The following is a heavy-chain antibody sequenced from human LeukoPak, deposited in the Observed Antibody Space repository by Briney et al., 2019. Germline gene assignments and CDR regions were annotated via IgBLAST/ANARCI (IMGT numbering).Heavy chain of an antibody. CDR3: ARDQYSYGSDAFDI. D-gene: IGHD3-16*01. Sequence: SETLSLTCTVSGGSISSSSYYWGWIRQPPGKGLEWIGSIYYSGSTYYNPSLRSRLTISLDTSKNQFSLKLSSVTAADTAVYYCARDQYSYGSDAFDIWGQGTMVTVSS. CDR2: IYYSGST. J-gene: IGHJ3*02. V-gene: IGHV4-39*07. CDR1: GGSISSSSYY.